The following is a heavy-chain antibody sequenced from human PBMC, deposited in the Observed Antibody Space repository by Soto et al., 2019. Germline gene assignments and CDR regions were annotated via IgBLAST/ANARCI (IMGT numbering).Heavy chain of an antibody. Sequence: QVQLVQSGAEVKKPGASVKVSCKASGYTFTSYGISWVRQAPGQGLEWMGWISAYNGKTNYAQKLQGRVTMTTDTSTSTAYMELRSLRSDDTAVYYCARAWLGYCSGGSCYRSPPRYYYGMDVWGQGTTVTVSS. CDR3: ARAWLGYCSGGSCYRSPPRYYYGMDV. CDR1: GYTFTSYG. J-gene: IGHJ6*02. V-gene: IGHV1-18*04. CDR2: ISAYNGKT. D-gene: IGHD2-15*01.